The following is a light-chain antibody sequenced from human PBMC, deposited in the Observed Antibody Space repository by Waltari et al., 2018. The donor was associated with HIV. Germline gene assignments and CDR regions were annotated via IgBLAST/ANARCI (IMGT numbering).Light chain of an antibody. V-gene: IGLV2-11*01. CDR3: CSYAGSYKYI. CDR1: SSDVGGYSY. Sequence: QSALTQPRSVSGSPGQSVTISCTGTSSDVGGYSYVSCYQQHPAKAPKVLIYDVTKRPSGAPDRFSGSKSGNTASLTISGLQAEDEADYYCCSYAGSYKYILGSGTKVTVL. CDR2: DVT. J-gene: IGLJ1*01.